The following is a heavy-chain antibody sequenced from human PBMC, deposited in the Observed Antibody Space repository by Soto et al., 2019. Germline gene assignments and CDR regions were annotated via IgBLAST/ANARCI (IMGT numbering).Heavy chain of an antibody. CDR2: IWYDGSNK. D-gene: IGHD6-13*01. J-gene: IGHJ4*02. CDR3: ARDRGSSWFQAGDY. V-gene: IGHV3-33*01. CDR1: GFTFSSYG. Sequence: QVQLVESGGGVVQPGRSLRLSCAASGFTFSSYGMHWVRQAPGKGLEWVAVIWYDGSNKYYADSVTGRFTISRDNSKNTLYLQMNSLRAEDTAVYYCARDRGSSWFQAGDYWGQGTLVTVSS.